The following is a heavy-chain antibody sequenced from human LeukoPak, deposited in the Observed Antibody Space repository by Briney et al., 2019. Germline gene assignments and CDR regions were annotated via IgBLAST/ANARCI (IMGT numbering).Heavy chain of an antibody. D-gene: IGHD6-19*01. J-gene: IGHJ4*02. CDR2: VNHSGST. Sequence: SETLSLTCAVYGGSFSGYYWSWIRQPPGKGLEWIGEVNHSGSTNYNPSLKSRVTISVDTSKNQFSLKLSSVTAADTAVYYCARSRGSGWYRGWYFDYWGQGTLVTVSS. V-gene: IGHV4-34*01. CDR3: ARSRGSGWYRGWYFDY. CDR1: GGSFSGYY.